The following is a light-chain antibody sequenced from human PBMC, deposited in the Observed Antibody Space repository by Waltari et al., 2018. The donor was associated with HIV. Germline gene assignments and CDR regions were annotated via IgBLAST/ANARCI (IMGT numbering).Light chain of an antibody. J-gene: IGKJ1*01. Sequence: EIVLTQSQDFQSVTPKEKVIITCRANESIGYALHWYQQRPGQSPELLVKYVSQTFSGVASRFSGSGYGTDFTLTISNLEPEDAATYYCQQGSSFPWTFGQGTKVEVK. CDR1: ESIGYA. V-gene: IGKV6-21*01. CDR3: QQGSSFPWT. CDR2: YVS.